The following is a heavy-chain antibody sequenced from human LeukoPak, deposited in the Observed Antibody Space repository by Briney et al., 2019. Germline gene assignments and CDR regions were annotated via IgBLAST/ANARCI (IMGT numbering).Heavy chain of an antibody. Sequence: SETLSLTCTVSGGSISGYYWSWIRQPAGKGLEWIGRIYASGSTNYNPSLKSRVTISVDTSKNQLSLKLSSVTAADTAVYYCARVHEMDLWSGFDAFDIWGQGTMVTVSS. V-gene: IGHV4-4*07. CDR2: IYASGST. D-gene: IGHD3-3*01. J-gene: IGHJ3*02. CDR3: ARVHEMDLWSGFDAFDI. CDR1: GGSISGYY.